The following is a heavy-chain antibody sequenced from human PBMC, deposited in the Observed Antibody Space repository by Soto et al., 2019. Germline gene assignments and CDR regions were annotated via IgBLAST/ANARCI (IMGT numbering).Heavy chain of an antibody. Sequence: ASVKVSCKASGYTFTGYYMHGVRQAPGRGLEWMGWINPNSGGTNCAQKFQGRVTMTRDTSISTAYMELSRLRSDDSAVYYCARELGQLGEGYWGQGTLVTVSS. CDR3: ARELGQLGEGY. V-gene: IGHV1-2*02. CDR1: GYTFTGYY. D-gene: IGHD5-18*01. CDR2: INPNSGGT. J-gene: IGHJ4*02.